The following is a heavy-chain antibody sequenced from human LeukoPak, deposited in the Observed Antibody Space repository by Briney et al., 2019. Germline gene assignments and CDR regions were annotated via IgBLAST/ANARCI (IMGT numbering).Heavy chain of an antibody. D-gene: IGHD3-10*01. J-gene: IGHJ4*02. CDR3: ATEGYYGSGSPPSLYFDY. CDR2: ISSSSSYI. CDR1: GFTFSSYW. Sequence: PGGSLRLSCAASGFTFSSYWMSWVRQAPGKGLEWVSSISSSSSYIYYADSVKGRFTISRDNSRNTLYLQMNSLRPEQTAIYYCATEGYYGSGSPPSLYFDYWGQGTLVTVSS. V-gene: IGHV3-21*01.